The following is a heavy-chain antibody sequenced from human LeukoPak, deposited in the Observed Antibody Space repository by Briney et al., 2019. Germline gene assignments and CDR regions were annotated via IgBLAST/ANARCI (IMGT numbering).Heavy chain of an antibody. V-gene: IGHV3-74*01. CDR1: GFTFSSYW. Sequence: GGSLRLSCAASGFTFSSYWMHWVRQAPGKGLVWVSRINSDGSSTSCADSVKGRFTISRDNAKNTLYLQMNSLRAEDTAVYYCARGAPVIVVVVAATPDYWGQGTLVTVSS. J-gene: IGHJ4*02. D-gene: IGHD2-15*01. CDR2: INSDGSST. CDR3: ARGAPVIVVVVAATPDY.